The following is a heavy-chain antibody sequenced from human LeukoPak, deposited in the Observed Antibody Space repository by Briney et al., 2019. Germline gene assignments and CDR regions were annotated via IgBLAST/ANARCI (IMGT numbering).Heavy chain of an antibody. CDR3: ARWSSNYYDTSGRRFDP. CDR2: INHSGST. D-gene: IGHD3-22*01. Sequence: PSETLSLTCAVYGGSLSDYYWSWIRQPPGRGLEWIGEINHSGSTNYNPSLKSRVTISVDTSKNQFSLKLSPVTAADTAVYYCARWSSNYYDTSGRRFDPWGQGTLVTVSS. J-gene: IGHJ5*02. CDR1: GGSLSDYY. V-gene: IGHV4-34*01.